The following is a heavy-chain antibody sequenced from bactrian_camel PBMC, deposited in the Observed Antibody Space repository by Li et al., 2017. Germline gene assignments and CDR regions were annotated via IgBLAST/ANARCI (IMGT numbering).Heavy chain of an antibody. V-gene: IGHV3S1*01. CDR1: RAISSRC. J-gene: IGHJ4*01. D-gene: IGHD3*01. Sequence: HVQLVESGGGSVQAGGSLRLSCLASRAISSRCMGWFRQAPGKEREGVAALYAGFGITYYSNSVEGRFTISQHSANTVYLQMDSLEPEDTGMYFCAAKATDCSQWNAYYYFGQGTQVTVS. CDR3: AAKATDCSQWNAYYY. CDR2: LYAGFGIT.